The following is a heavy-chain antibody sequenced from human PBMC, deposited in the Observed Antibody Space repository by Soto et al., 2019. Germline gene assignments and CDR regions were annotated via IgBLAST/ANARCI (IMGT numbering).Heavy chain of an antibody. CDR2: IFPIFGTA. CDR3: ARVHRYYYDSSGYYPLGY. V-gene: IGHV1-69*06. J-gene: IGHJ4*02. CDR1: GGTFSSYA. Sequence: GASVKVSCKASGGTFSSYAISWVRQAPGQGLEWMGGIFPIFGTANYAQKFQGRVTITADKSTSTAYMELSSLRSEDTAVYYCARVHRYYYDSSGYYPLGYWGQGTLVTVSS. D-gene: IGHD3-22*01.